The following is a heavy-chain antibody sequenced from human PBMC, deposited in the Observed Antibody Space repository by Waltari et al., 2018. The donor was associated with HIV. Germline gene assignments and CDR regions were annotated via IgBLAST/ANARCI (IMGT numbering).Heavy chain of an antibody. CDR3: TRLGPMWSNNWFDS. J-gene: IGHJ5*01. D-gene: IGHD2-21*01. CDR1: GYSMTTSNYY. Sequence: QLQESAPGLVKPSETLSLTCNVSGYSMTTSNYYWGWVRQPPGKGLEWIGSIYKSGSAYYNPSLKSRLSISLDRSTDHLSLHLISVTATDTAVYYCTRLGPMWSNNWFDSWGQGILVTVSS. V-gene: IGHV4-39*02. CDR2: IYKSGSA.